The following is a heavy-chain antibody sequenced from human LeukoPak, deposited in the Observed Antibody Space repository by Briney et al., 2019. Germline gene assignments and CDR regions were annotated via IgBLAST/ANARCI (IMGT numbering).Heavy chain of an antibody. D-gene: IGHD2-8*01. CDR1: GDSVSSNSAA. J-gene: IGHJ4*02. CDR2: TYCRSKWYN. V-gene: IGHV6-1*01. Sequence: SQTLSLTCAISGDSVSSNSAAWNWIRQSPSRGLEWLGRTYCRSKWYNDYAVSVRSRMTINPDTSMNQFFLQLNSVTPDDTAVYYCAKMVREFYTISYYFDYWGQGTLVTVSS. CDR3: AKMVREFYTISYYFDY.